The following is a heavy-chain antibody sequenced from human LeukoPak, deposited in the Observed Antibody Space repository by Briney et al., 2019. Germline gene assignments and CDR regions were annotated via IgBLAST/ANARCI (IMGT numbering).Heavy chain of an antibody. J-gene: IGHJ4*02. CDR3: AREIYDSSGHPYFDN. CDR1: GYTFTTYY. D-gene: IGHD3-22*01. Sequence: ASVKVSCKASGYTFTTYYMHWVRQAPGQGLEWMGIINPSGGTTNYAQKFQGRVTMTRDTSTSTVYMEVSSLRSEDTAVYYCAREIYDSSGHPYFDNWGQGTLVTVSS. CDR2: INPSGGTT. V-gene: IGHV1-46*01.